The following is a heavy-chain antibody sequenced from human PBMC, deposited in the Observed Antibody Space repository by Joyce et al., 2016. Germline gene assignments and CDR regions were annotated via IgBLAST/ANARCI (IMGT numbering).Heavy chain of an antibody. CDR3: ARGGLVYDYSMDV. V-gene: IGHV3-21*02. CDR2: ISGDRRFI. J-gene: IGHJ6*02. Sequence: EVQLVESGGGLVKPGGSLKISCAASGFMFSTSSMSWFRQAAWKGLEWVSAISGDRRFIFHADSVRGRFTVSRDNAENSLYLQMKSLRVEDTAVYFCARGGLVYDYSMDVWGQGTTVIVSS. D-gene: IGHD2-21*01. CDR1: GFMFSTSS.